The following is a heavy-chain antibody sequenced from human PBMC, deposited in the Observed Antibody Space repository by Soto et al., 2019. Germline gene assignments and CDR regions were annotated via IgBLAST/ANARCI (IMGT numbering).Heavy chain of an antibody. J-gene: IGHJ4*02. D-gene: IGHD3-10*01. CDR3: ASCRDGYNSGRGHFDY. CDR2: INPSGGST. Sequence: ASVKVSCKASGYTFTSYYMHWVRQAPGQGLEWMGIINPSGGSTSYAQKFQGRVTMTRDTSTSTVYMELSSLRSEDTAVYYCASCRDGYNSGRGHFDYWGQGTLVTVSS. CDR1: GYTFTSYY. V-gene: IGHV1-46*01.